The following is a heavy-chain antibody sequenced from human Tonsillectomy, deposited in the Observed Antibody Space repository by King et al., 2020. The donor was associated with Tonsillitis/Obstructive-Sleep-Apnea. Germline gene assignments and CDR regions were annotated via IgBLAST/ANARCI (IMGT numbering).Heavy chain of an antibody. CDR2: IDHSGGT. CDR1: GGSFSGYY. CDR3: ASEIAYGVNAFDI. V-gene: IGHV4-34*01. J-gene: IGHJ3*02. Sequence: VQLQQWGAGLLKPSETLSLTCAVYGGSFSGYYWSWIRQPPGKGLEWIGEIDHSGGTNYNPSLKSRVTISVDTSKNQFSLKLSSVTAADTAVYYCASEIAYGVNAFDIWGQGTMVTVSS. D-gene: IGHD4-17*01.